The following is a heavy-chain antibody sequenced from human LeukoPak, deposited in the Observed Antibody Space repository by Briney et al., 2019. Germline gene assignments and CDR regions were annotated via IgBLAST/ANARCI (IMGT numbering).Heavy chain of an antibody. CDR2: VEQDGDKK. CDR3: ARVAGAFDAFDI. CDR1: GFTFSRYQ. D-gene: IGHD1-26*01. J-gene: IGHJ3*02. Sequence: PGGSLRLSCAASGFTFSRYQMTWGRQAPGEGLEWVAKVEQDGDKKYYVDSVEGRFTISRDNAKNTLYLQMNSLRAEDTAVYYCARVAGAFDAFDIWGQGTMVTVSS. V-gene: IGHV3-7*01.